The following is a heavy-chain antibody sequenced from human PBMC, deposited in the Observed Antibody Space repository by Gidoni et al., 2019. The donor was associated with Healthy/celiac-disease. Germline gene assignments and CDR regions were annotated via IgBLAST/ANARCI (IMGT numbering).Heavy chain of an antibody. J-gene: IGHJ4*02. V-gene: IGHV3-21*01. CDR3: ARDYVEMATIYYFDY. CDR2: ISSSSSYI. Sequence: EVQLVESGGGLVKPGGSLRLSCAASGFTFSSYSMNWVRQAPGKGLEWVSSISSSSSYIYYADSVKGRFTISRDNAKNSLYLQMNSLRAEDTAVYYCARDYVEMATIYYFDYWGQGTLVTVSS. D-gene: IGHD5-12*01. CDR1: GFTFSSYS.